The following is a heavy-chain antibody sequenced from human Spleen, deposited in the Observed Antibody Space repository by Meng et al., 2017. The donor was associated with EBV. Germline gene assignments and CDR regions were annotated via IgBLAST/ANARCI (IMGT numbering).Heavy chain of an antibody. CDR2: IHHSGTT. Sequence: VTLQASRQGLVKPSGTLSLTCAVSGASIDSSDWWTWVRQAPGKGLEWIGEIHHSGTTNYNPSLESRVTISIDKSDNQFSLKLTSVTAADTAVYYCARGLGGHYPTMEYWGQGTLVTVSS. J-gene: IGHJ4*02. V-gene: IGHV4-4*02. CDR3: ARGLGGHYPTMEY. CDR1: GASIDSSDW. D-gene: IGHD3-22*01.